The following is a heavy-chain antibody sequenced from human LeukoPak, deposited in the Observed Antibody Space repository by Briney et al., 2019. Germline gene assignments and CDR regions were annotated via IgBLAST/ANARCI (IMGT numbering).Heavy chain of an antibody. CDR2: TYYRSKWYD. CDR1: GDSVSSNSAA. D-gene: IGHD5-12*01. CDR3: ARDHSGYDFFVGVEVFGYFDY. J-gene: IGHJ4*02. V-gene: IGHV6-1*01. Sequence: SQTLSLTCAISGDSVSSNSAAWNWIRQSPSRGLEWLGRTYYRSKWYDDYAVSVKSRITINPDTSKNQFSLQLNSVTPEDTAVYYCARDHSGYDFFVGVEVFGYFDYWGQGTLVTVSS.